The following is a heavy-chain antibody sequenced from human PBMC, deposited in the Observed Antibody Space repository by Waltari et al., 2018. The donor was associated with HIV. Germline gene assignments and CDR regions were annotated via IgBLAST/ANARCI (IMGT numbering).Heavy chain of an antibody. CDR2: LYDSGST. J-gene: IGHJ4*02. CDR1: GGSISSYY. CDR3: ARDKRDGGNHRAYVDY. V-gene: IGHV4-59*01. D-gene: IGHD2-15*01. Sequence: QVQLQESGPGLVKPSETLSLPCTVSGGSISSYYWSWIRQPPGKGLEWLGYLYDSGSTDDNPARKSRVTISVDTSKNQFSLKLSSVTAADTAVYYCARDKRDGGNHRAYVDYWGQGSLVTVSS.